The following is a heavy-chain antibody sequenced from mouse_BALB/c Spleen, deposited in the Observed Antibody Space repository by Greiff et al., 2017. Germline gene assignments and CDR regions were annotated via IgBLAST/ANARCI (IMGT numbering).Heavy chain of an antibody. CDR1: GFAFSSYD. D-gene: IGHD4-1*01. Sequence: EVQLVESGGGLVKPGGSLKLSCAASGFAFSSYDMSWVRQTPEKRLEWVAYISSGGGSTYYPDTVKGRFTISRDNAKNTLYLQMSSLKSEDTAMYYCARHRTGTPFAYWGQGTLVTVSA. V-gene: IGHV5-12-1*01. CDR2: ISSGGGST. J-gene: IGHJ3*01. CDR3: ARHRTGTPFAY.